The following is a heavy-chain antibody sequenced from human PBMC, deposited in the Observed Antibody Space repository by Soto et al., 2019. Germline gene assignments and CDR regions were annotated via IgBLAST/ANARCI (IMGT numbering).Heavy chain of an antibody. D-gene: IGHD2-15*01. Sequence: QVQLGQSGAEVKKPGASVKVSCKASGYTFTGCDINWVRQATGQGLEWMGWMNPNSGNTGYAQKFQGRVTMTRNTSISTAYMELSSLRSEDTAEYYCARERSGYFDYWGQGTLVTVFS. J-gene: IGHJ4*02. CDR3: ARERSGYFDY. V-gene: IGHV1-8*01. CDR1: GYTFTGCD. CDR2: MNPNSGNT.